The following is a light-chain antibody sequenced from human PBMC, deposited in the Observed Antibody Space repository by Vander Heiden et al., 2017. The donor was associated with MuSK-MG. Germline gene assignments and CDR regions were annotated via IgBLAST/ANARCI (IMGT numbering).Light chain of an antibody. Sequence: EIVLTQSPATLSLSPGQRATLSCRASQSVSSYLAWYQQKPGQAPRLLIYDASNRATGIPARFSGSASGTDFTLTISILDPEDFAVYYCQQRSNWLLTFGGGTKVEIK. J-gene: IGKJ4*01. V-gene: IGKV3-11*01. CDR1: QSVSSY. CDR2: DAS. CDR3: QQRSNWLLT.